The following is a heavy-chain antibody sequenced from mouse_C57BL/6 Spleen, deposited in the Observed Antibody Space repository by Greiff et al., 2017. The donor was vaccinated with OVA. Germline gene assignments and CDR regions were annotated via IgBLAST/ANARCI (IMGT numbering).Heavy chain of an antibody. J-gene: IGHJ2*01. Sequence: QVQLQQSGAELVMPGASVKLSCKASGYTFTSYWMHWVKQRPGQGLEWIGEIDPSDSYTNYNQEFKGKSTLTVDKSSSTAYMQLSSLTSEDSAVYYCARSRGTGYFDYWGQGTTLTVSS. V-gene: IGHV1-69*01. CDR2: IDPSDSYT. CDR3: ARSRGTGYFDY. CDR1: GYTFTSYW. D-gene: IGHD3-3*01.